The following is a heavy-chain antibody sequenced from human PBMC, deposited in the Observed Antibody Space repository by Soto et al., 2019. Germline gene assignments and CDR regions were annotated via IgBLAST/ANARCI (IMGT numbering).Heavy chain of an antibody. V-gene: IGHV4-59*01. D-gene: IGHD6-13*01. J-gene: IGHJ5*02. CDR3: ARDSYSSSWTPGWFDP. CDR2: IYYSGST. Sequence: SETLSLTCTVSGGSISSYYWSWIRQPPGKGLEWIGYIYYSGSTNYNPSLKSRVTISVDTSKNQFSLKLSSVTAADTAVYYCARDSYSSSWTPGWFDPWGQGTLVTVSS. CDR1: GGSISSYY.